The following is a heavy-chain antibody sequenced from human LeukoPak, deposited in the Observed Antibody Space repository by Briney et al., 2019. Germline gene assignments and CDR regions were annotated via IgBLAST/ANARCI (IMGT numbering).Heavy chain of an antibody. V-gene: IGHV1-24*01. CDR3: ATAQTRFWSGPSDY. D-gene: IGHD3-3*01. CDR2: FDPEEGET. J-gene: IGHJ4*02. Sequence: GASVRVSCKASGYIFTSYGLSWVRQAPGQGLEGVGGFDPEEGETIYAQKFQGRVTMTEDTSTDTAYMGLSSLRSEDTAVYYCATAQTRFWSGPSDYWGQGTLVTVSS. CDR1: GYIFTSYG.